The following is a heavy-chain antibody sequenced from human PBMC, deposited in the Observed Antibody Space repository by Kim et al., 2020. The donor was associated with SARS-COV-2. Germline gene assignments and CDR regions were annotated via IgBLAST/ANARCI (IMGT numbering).Heavy chain of an antibody. J-gene: IGHJ1*01. D-gene: IGHD1-26*01. CDR1: GGSINSYTEY. CDR3: ARRKLAGATGP. V-gene: IGHV4-39*01. CDR2: YADNGNT. Sequence: SETLSLTCTVSGGSINSYTEYWGRHRPGTGLGRVWIRCYADNGNTYYNPSIKSRVTISADATKNQFSLILSSVTDSATATYYCARRKLAGATGPWCRGT.